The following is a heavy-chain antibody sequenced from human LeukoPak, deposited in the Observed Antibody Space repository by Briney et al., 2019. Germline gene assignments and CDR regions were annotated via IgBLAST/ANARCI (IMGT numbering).Heavy chain of an antibody. Sequence: GGSLRLSCAAYGFTFSSYSMNWVRQAPGKGLEWVSSIGSSSSYIYYADSVKGRFTISRDNAKNSLYLQMNSLRAEDTAVYYCARAPVEMATNDYWGQGTLVTVSS. CDR3: ARAPVEMATNDY. D-gene: IGHD5-24*01. V-gene: IGHV3-21*01. CDR2: IGSSSSYI. J-gene: IGHJ4*02. CDR1: GFTFSSYS.